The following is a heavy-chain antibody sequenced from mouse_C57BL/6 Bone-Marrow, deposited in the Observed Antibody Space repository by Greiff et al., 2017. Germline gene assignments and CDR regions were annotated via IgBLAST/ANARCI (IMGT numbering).Heavy chain of an antibody. CDR2: IYPRSGNT. J-gene: IGHJ2*01. D-gene: IGHD2-3*01. CDR1: GYTFTSYG. Sequence: QVQLQQSGAELARPGASVKLSCKASGYTFTSYGISWVKQRTGQGLEWIGEIYPRSGNTYYNEKFKGKATLTADNSSSTAYMELRSLTSEDSAVYFCAPDGYWGQGTTLTVSS. V-gene: IGHV1-81*01. CDR3: APDGY.